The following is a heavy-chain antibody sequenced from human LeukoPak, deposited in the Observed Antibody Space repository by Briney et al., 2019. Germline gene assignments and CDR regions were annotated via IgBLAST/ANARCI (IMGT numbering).Heavy chain of an antibody. CDR3: ARVPRDSSGGRVVVAFDI. CDR2: IYYSGST. J-gene: IGHJ3*02. D-gene: IGHD3-22*01. V-gene: IGHV4-30-4*08. Sequence: PSQTLSLTCTVSGGSISSGDYYWSWIRQPPGKGLEWIGYIYYSGSTYYNPSLKSRVTISVDTSKNQFSLKLSSVTAADTAVYYCARVPRDSSGGRVVVAFDIWGQGTMVTVSS. CDR1: GGSISSGDYY.